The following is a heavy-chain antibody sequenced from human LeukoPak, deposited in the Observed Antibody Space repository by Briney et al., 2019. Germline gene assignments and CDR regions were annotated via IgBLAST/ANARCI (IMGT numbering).Heavy chain of an antibody. J-gene: IGHJ4*02. CDR3: ARVLRGLYNLGD. D-gene: IGHD3-10*01. Sequence: GGSLRLSCEASGFSLSISGMNWVRQAPGKGLEWVSYISSSSDLMSYVDSVKGRFTVSRDNAKNPLFLQMNSLRDEDTAVYYCARVLRGLYNLGDWGQGTLVTVSS. CDR1: GFSLSISG. V-gene: IGHV3-48*02. CDR2: ISSSSDLM.